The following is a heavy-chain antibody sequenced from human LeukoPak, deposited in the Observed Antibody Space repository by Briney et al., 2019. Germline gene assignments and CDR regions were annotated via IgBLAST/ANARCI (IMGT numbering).Heavy chain of an antibody. CDR2: ISGSGGTT. Sequence: PGGSLRLSCAASGFSFSSYAMSWVRQVPGKGLEWVSAISGSGGTTYYADSVKGRFTISRDNSKNTLYLQMNSLRAEDTAVYYCARSSGFLYFDYWGQGTLVTASS. J-gene: IGHJ4*02. CDR3: ARSSGFLYFDY. V-gene: IGHV3-23*01. D-gene: IGHD6-19*01. CDR1: GFSFSSYA.